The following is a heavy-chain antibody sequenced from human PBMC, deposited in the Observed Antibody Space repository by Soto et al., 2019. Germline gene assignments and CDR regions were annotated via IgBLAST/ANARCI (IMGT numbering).Heavy chain of an antibody. CDR2: ISSSSSYT. V-gene: IGHV3-11*06. D-gene: IGHD3-22*01. CDR1: GFTFSDYY. CDR3: ARDSYDSSGYPFHWYFDL. Sequence: PGGSLRLSCAASGFTFSDYYMSWIRQAPGKGLEWVSYISSSSSYTNYADSVKGRFTISRDNAKNSLYLQMNSLRAEDTAVYYCARDSYDSSGYPFHWYFDLWGRGTLVTAPQ. J-gene: IGHJ2*01.